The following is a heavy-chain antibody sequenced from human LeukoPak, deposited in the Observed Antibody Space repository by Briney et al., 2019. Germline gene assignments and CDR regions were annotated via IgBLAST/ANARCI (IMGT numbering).Heavy chain of an antibody. D-gene: IGHD3-22*01. J-gene: IGHJ4*02. CDR3: ARGDYYDSSGVDY. CDR1: GFTFSSYS. CDR2: ISSSSGTI. V-gene: IGHV3-48*01. Sequence: GGSLRLSCAASGFTFSSYSMNWVRQAPGKGLEWVSYISSSSGTIYYADSVKGRFTISRDNAKKSLYLQMNSLRAEDTAVYYCARGDYYDSSGVDYWGQGTLVTVSS.